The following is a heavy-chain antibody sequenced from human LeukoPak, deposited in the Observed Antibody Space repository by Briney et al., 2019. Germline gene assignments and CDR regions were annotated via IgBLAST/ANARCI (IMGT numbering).Heavy chain of an antibody. CDR1: GFTFSSYG. J-gene: IGHJ3*02. Sequence: GGSLRLSCAASGFTFSSYGMHWVRQAPGKGREWVAFIRYDGSNKYYADSVKGRFTISRDNSKSTLYLQMNSLRAEDTAVYYCARGGYDSSGYYYVGAFDIWGQGTMVTVSS. CDR3: ARGGYDSSGYYYVGAFDI. V-gene: IGHV3-30*02. CDR2: IRYDGSNK. D-gene: IGHD3-22*01.